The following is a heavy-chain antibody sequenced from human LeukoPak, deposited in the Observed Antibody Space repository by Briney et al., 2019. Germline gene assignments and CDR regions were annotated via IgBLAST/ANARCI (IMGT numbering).Heavy chain of an antibody. J-gene: IGHJ4*02. CDR2: INHSGST. Sequence: SETLSLTCAVYGGSFSGYYWSWIRQPPGKGLEWIGEINHSGSTNYNPSLKSRVTISVDTSKNQFSLKLSSVTAADTAVCYCARATYCSGDSCYSGIFDYWGQGTLVTVSS. V-gene: IGHV4-34*01. D-gene: IGHD2-15*01. CDR3: ARATYCSGDSCYSGIFDY. CDR1: GGSFSGYY.